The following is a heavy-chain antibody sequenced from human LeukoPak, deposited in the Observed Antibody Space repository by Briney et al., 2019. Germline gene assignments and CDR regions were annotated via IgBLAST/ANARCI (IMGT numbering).Heavy chain of an antibody. V-gene: IGHV4-61*02. J-gene: IGHJ6*03. CDR2: IYTSGST. CDR3: ARDRFDDPYYYYYYMDV. CDR1: GGSISSGSYY. Sequence: SETLSLTCTVSGGSISSGSYYWSWLRQPAGKGLEWIGRIYTSGSTNYNPSLKSRVTISVDTSKNQFSLKLSSVTAADTAVYYCARDRFDDPYYYYYYMDVWGKGTTVTVSS. D-gene: IGHD3-3*01.